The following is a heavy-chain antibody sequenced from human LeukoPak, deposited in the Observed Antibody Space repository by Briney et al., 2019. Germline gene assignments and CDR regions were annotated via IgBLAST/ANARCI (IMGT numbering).Heavy chain of an antibody. CDR1: GGSFSGYY. V-gene: IGHV4-59*10. CDR2: IYTSGST. CDR3: ARSIAAAGPGSYYFDY. D-gene: IGHD6-13*01. Sequence: SETLSLTCAVYGGSFSGYYWSWIRQPAGKGLDGIGRIYTSGSTNYNPSLKSRVTISVDTSKNQFSLKLSSVTAADTAVYYCARSIAAAGPGSYYFDYWGQGTLVTVSS. J-gene: IGHJ4*02.